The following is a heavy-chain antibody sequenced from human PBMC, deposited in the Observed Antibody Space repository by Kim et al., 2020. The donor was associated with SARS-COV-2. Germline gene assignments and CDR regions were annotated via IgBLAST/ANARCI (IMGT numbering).Heavy chain of an antibody. CDR3: ARLATLRGGMDV. D-gene: IGHD3-3*02. V-gene: IGHV7-4-1*02. CDR2: INTNTANP. J-gene: IGHJ6*02. Sequence: ASVKVSCKASGYIFTTYAINWVRQAPGQGLEWMGWINTNTANPTYAQGFTGRFVFSLDSSVSTAYLQISSLKAEDTAVYYCARLATLRGGMDVWGQGPTLTVSS. CDR1: GYIFTTYA.